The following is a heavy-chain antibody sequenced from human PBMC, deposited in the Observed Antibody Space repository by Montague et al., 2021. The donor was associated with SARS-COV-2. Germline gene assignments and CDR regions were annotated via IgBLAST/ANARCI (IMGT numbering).Heavy chain of an antibody. CDR3: ANFRRTQLLFGTLYYGMDV. V-gene: IGHV4-59*01. J-gene: IGHJ6*02. D-gene: IGHD2-2*01. CDR2: ISYSGST. CDR1: GGSICSYY. Sequence: SETLSLTCTGLGGSICSYYRSSTRQTSRQDLHWFGYISYSGSTNYNPSLKSRVTISLDTSKNHFTLRLSSVTAADTAVYYCANFRRTQLLFGTLYYGMDVVGQGTTVTVS.